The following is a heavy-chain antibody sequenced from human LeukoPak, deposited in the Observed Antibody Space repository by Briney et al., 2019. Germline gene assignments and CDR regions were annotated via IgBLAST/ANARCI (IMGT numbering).Heavy chain of an antibody. CDR3: ARRDYDILTGLTNRAFDI. CDR2: IIPILGIA. J-gene: IGHJ3*02. CDR1: GGTFSSYA. V-gene: IGHV1-69*04. Sequence: ASVKVSCKASGGTFSSYAISWVRQAPGQGLEWMGRIIPILGIANYAQKFQGRVTITADKSPSTAYMELSSLRSEDTAVYYCARRDYDILTGLTNRAFDIWGQGTMVTVSS. D-gene: IGHD3-9*01.